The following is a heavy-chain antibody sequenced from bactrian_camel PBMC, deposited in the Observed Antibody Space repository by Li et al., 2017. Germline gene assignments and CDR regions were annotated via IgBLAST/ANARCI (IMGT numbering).Heavy chain of an antibody. CDR2: IYSDGSNT. D-gene: IGHD6*01. CDR1: GFTFSSYY. CDR3: VRGWDDDTWSFNY. Sequence: HVQLVESGGGLAQPGGSLRLSCAASGFTFSSYYMNWVRQAPGKGLEWVSSIYSDGSNTYYAESVKGRFTISSDNDQTTLYLQMNSLKPEDTAVYYCVRGWDDDTWSFNYWGQGTQVTVS. V-gene: IGHV3-2*01. J-gene: IGHJ4*01.